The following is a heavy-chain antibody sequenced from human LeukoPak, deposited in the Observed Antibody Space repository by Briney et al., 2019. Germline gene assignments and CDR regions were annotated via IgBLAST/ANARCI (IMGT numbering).Heavy chain of an antibody. CDR2: IRYDGSNK. J-gene: IGHJ4*02. CDR1: GFTFSSYG. D-gene: IGHD6-13*01. Sequence: PGGSLRLSCAASGFTFSSYGMHWVRQAPGKGLEWVAFIRYDGSNKYYADSVKGRLTISRDNSKNTLYLQMNSLRAEDTAVYYCAKDGGYGYSSPRYYFDYWGQGTLVTVSS. V-gene: IGHV3-30*02. CDR3: AKDGGYGYSSPRYYFDY.